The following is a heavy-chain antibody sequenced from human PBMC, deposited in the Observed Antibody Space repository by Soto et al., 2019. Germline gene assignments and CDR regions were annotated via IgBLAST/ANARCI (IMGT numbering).Heavy chain of an antibody. D-gene: IGHD4-17*01. Sequence: QVQLVQSGAEVKKPGASVKVSCKASGYTFTSYDINWVRQATGQGLEWMGWMNPNSGNTGYAQKFQGRGTMTRNTSISTSYMELRSLRSADTAVYSCARTLYGDNVDYWGQGTLVTVSS. CDR2: MNPNSGNT. CDR3: ARTLYGDNVDY. J-gene: IGHJ4*02. V-gene: IGHV1-8*01. CDR1: GYTFTSYD.